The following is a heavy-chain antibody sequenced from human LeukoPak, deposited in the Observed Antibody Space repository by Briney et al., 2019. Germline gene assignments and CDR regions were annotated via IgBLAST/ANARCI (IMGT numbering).Heavy chain of an antibody. Sequence: SETLSLTCAVSGGSISSCGYSWSWIRQPPGKGLEWIGYIYHSGSTYYNPSLKSRVTISVDRSKNQSSLKLSSVTAADTAVYYCAGVLSGSGRSYYGMDVWGQGTTVTVSS. CDR2: IYHSGST. V-gene: IGHV4-30-2*01. CDR3: AGVLSGSGRSYYGMDV. CDR1: GGSISSCGYS. D-gene: IGHD3-10*01. J-gene: IGHJ6*02.